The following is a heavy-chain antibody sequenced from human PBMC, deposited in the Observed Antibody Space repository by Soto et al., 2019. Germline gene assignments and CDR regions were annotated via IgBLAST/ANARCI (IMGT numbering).Heavy chain of an antibody. D-gene: IGHD6-19*01. Sequence: QVHLVESGGGVVQPGRSLRLSCAASGFTFSTTGMHWVRQAPGKGLEWVAMISHDGGEKFYTDSVKGRFTISRDTSKNTLHLQMDSLSPEDTAIYHCAKARYGAGWYKYFDPWGQGTLVSVSS. V-gene: IGHV3-30*18. CDR2: ISHDGGEK. CDR3: AKARYGAGWYKYFDP. J-gene: IGHJ5*02. CDR1: GFTFSTTG.